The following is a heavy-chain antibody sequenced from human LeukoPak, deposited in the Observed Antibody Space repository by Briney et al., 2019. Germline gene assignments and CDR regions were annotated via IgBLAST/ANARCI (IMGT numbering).Heavy chain of an antibody. CDR1: GGSISSYY. V-gene: IGHV4-4*07. D-gene: IGHD5-24*01. CDR2: IYTSGST. CDR3: ARGRVEMATIIFDY. J-gene: IGHJ4*02. Sequence: SETLSLTCTVSGGSISSYYWSWIRQPAGKGLEWIGRIYTSGSTNYNPSLKSRVTMSVDTSKNQFSLKLSPVTAADTAVYYCARGRVEMATIIFDYWGQGTLVTVSS.